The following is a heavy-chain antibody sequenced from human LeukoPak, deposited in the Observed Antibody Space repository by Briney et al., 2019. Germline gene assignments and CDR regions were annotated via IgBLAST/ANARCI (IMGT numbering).Heavy chain of an antibody. Sequence: PSETLSLTCIVSGGSISSHYWGWIRQPPGKGLEWIGSGSYSGSTYYNPSLKSRVTISLDTSKNQFSLKLSSVTAADTAVYYCARHMYDISGYPYFDYWGQGTLVTVSS. V-gene: IGHV4-39*01. CDR2: GSYSGST. CDR1: GGSISSHY. J-gene: IGHJ4*02. D-gene: IGHD3-22*01. CDR3: ARHMYDISGYPYFDY.